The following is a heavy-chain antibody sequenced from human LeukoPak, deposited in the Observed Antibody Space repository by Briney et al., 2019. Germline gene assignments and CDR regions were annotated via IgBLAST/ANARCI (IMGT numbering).Heavy chain of an antibody. J-gene: IGHJ4*02. CDR2: ITSSSRYI. CDR3: ASPSNSGSYYRFDY. D-gene: IGHD1-26*01. CDR1: GFTFSSYN. V-gene: IGHV3-21*01. Sequence: GGSLRLSCAASGFTFSSYNMYWVRQAPGKGLEWVSSITSSSRYIYYADSVKGRFTISRDNAKNSLYLQMNSLRAEDTAIYFCASPSNSGSYYRFDYWGQGTLVTVSS.